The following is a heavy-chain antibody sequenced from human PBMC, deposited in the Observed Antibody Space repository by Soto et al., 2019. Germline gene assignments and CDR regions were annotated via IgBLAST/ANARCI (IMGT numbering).Heavy chain of an antibody. J-gene: IGHJ2*01. CDR1: GLTFSSYA. Sequence: EVQLLESGGGLVQPGGSLRRSCAASGLTFSSYAMSWVRQAPGKGLEWVSAISGSGGSTYYSDSVKGRFTISSDNSKNTLYLQMNSLRAEDTVVYYCAKEVSTVTLWYFDLWVRCTLVTVSS. CDR3: AKEVSTVTLWYFDL. D-gene: IGHD4-17*01. V-gene: IGHV3-23*01. CDR2: ISGSGGST.